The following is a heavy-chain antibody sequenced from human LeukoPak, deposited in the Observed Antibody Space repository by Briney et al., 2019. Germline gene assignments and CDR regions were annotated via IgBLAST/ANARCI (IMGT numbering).Heavy chain of an antibody. D-gene: IGHD3-9*01. Sequence: GGSLRLSCAASGFTFSSYAMSWVRQAPGKGLEWVSAISGSGGSTYYADSVKGRFTISRDNSKNTLYLQMNSLRAEDTAVYYCAKEYDILTGYYLTPNSYYFDYWGQGTLVTVSS. V-gene: IGHV3-23*01. J-gene: IGHJ4*02. CDR3: AKEYDILTGYYLTPNSYYFDY. CDR2: ISGSGGST. CDR1: GFTFSSYA.